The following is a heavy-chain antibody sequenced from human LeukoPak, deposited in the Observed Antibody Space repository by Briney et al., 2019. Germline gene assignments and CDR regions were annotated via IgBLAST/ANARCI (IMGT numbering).Heavy chain of an antibody. Sequence: ASVKVSCKASGYTFTSYYMHWVRQAPGQGVEWMGIINPSGGSTNYAQKFQGRVTMTRDTSTNTVYMELSSLRSEDTAVYYCARGPSITMVRGGQWYYYMDVWGKGTTVTVSS. V-gene: IGHV1-46*01. CDR1: GYTFTSYY. CDR2: INPSGGST. J-gene: IGHJ6*03. CDR3: ARGPSITMVRGGQWYYYMDV. D-gene: IGHD3-10*01.